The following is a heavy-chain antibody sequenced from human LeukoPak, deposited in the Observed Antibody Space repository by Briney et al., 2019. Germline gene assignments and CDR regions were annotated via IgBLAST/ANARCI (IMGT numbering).Heavy chain of an antibody. D-gene: IGHD3-10*01. Sequence: GGSLRLSCAASGFTFSSYGMSWVRQAPGKGLEWVSAIGGSGGSTYYADSVKGRFTISRDNSKNTLYVQMNSLRAEDTAVYHCAKGHYYGSGSLDYWGQGTLVTVSS. CDR1: GFTFSSYG. V-gene: IGHV3-23*01. CDR3: AKGHYYGSGSLDY. CDR2: IGGSGGST. J-gene: IGHJ4*02.